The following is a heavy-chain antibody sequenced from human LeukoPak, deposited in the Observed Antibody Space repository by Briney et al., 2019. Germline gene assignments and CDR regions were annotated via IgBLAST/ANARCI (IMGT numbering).Heavy chain of an antibody. D-gene: IGHD2-21*02. V-gene: IGHV4-4*07. Sequence: PSETLSLTCSVSGGSINNYYWSWIRQPAGKGLEWIGRIYSSGSTDYDPSLKSRVTMSLDTSNNQFSLKLTSVTAADTAVYYCARDSALGHCGGDCYPDYWGQGTLVTVSS. CDR1: GGSINNYY. CDR2: IYSSGST. CDR3: ARDSALGHCGGDCYPDY. J-gene: IGHJ4*02.